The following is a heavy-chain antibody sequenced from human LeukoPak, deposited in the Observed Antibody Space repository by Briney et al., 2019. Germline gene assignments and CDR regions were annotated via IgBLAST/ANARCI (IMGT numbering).Heavy chain of an antibody. V-gene: IGHV3-30*18. J-gene: IGHJ4*02. Sequence: GGSLRLSCAASGFTFSRYGKHWVRQAPGKGLEWVAVISYDGSNKYYADSVKRRFTISRDNSKNTLYLQMNSLRAEDTAVYYCAKDRITSGWFDYWGQGTLVTVSS. CDR2: ISYDGSNK. D-gene: IGHD6-19*01. CDR1: GFTFSRYG. CDR3: AKDRITSGWFDY.